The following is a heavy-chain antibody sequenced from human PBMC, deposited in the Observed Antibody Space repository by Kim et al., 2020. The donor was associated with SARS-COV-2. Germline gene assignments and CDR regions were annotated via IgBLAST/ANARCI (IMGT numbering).Heavy chain of an antibody. D-gene: IGHD4-17*01. Sequence: YYVDSVKDRFTISRDNAKNSAYLQMNSLRSEDTAVYYCAGLDHGDSDYWGQGTLVTVSS. J-gene: IGHJ4*02. V-gene: IGHV3-7*01. CDR3: AGLDHGDSDY.